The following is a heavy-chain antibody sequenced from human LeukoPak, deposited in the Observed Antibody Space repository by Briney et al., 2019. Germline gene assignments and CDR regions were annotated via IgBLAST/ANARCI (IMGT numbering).Heavy chain of an antibody. V-gene: IGHV4-39*01. CDR3: ARWPIAAAVGFDL. CDR1: GGSIGSSSYY. D-gene: IGHD6-13*01. CDR2: IYYSGST. J-gene: IGHJ5*02. Sequence: SETLSLTCTVSGGSIGSSSYYWGWLRQPPGEGLEWIGSIYYSGSTYYNPSLKSRVTISVYKSKNQFSLKLSSVTAADTAVYYCARWPIAAAVGFDLWGQGTLVTVSS.